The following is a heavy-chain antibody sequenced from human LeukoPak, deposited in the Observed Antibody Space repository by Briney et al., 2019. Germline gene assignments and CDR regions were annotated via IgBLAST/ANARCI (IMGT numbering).Heavy chain of an antibody. CDR2: INHSGST. J-gene: IGHJ4*02. CDR1: GGSFSGYY. Sequence: PSETLSLTCAVYGGSFSGYYWSWIRQPPGKGLEWIGEINHSGSTNYNPSLKSRVTISVDTSKNQFSLKLSSVTAADTAVYYCARDPKNSSGYYSSGLLDYWGQGTLVTVSS. CDR3: ARDPKNSSGYYSSGLLDY. D-gene: IGHD3-22*01. V-gene: IGHV4-34*01.